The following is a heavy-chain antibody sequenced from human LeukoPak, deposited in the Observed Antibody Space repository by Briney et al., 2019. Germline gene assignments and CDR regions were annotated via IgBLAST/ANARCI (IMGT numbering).Heavy chain of an antibody. D-gene: IGHD2/OR15-2a*01. CDR3: ARGMEFQYFKNWFDP. V-gene: IGHV3-53*01. CDR2: IYSGDST. Sequence: GGSLRLSCAASGFTVSSNYMSWVRQAPGKGLEWVSVIYSGDSTYYADSVKGRFTISRDNSKNTLYLQMNSLRAEDTAMYYCARGMEFQYFKNWFDPWGQGSLVTVSS. J-gene: IGHJ5*02. CDR1: GFTVSSNY.